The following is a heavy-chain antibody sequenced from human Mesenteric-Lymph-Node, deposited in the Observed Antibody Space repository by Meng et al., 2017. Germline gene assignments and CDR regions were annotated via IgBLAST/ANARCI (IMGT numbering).Heavy chain of an antibody. CDR3: ARWGGDSVYAFDI. CDR1: GGSISSPYS. CDR2: AHYSGDT. D-gene: IGHD2-21*01. J-gene: IGHJ3*02. Sequence: SETLSLTCTVSGGSISSPYSWNWIRQPPGKGLQWIGFAHYSGDTNYSPSLKSRVTISVDTSRNQFSLTLSSVTAADTAVYFCARWGGDSVYAFDIWGQGTRVTVSS. V-gene: IGHV4-59*12.